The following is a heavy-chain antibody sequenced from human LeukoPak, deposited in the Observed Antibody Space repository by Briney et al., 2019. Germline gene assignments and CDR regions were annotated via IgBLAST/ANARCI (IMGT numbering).Heavy chain of an antibody. V-gene: IGHV3-21*01. Sequence: GGSLRLSCAASGLTFSSSAMSWVRQAPGKGLEWVSSISSSSSYIYYADSVKGRFTISRDNAKNSLYLQMNSLRAEDTAVYYCARDPSPPLNKAVAGAFDYWGQGTLVTVSS. CDR3: ARDPSPPLNKAVAGAFDY. CDR2: ISSSSSYI. CDR1: GLTFSSSA. J-gene: IGHJ4*02. D-gene: IGHD6-19*01.